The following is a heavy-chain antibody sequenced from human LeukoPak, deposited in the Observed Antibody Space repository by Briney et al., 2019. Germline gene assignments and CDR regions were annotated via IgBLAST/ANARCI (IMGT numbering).Heavy chain of an antibody. CDR1: GGSISTYY. Sequence: SETLSLTCTVSGGSISTYYWTWIRQTPGKRLEWIGYIYSSGTTNYNPSLKSRVTFSVDTSNNHFSLKMTSVTAADTAVYFCARGLRDSRGYYGGIYYSYYIDVWGKGTTVTVSS. CDR2: IYSSGTT. D-gene: IGHD3-22*01. V-gene: IGHV4-59*01. CDR3: ARGLRDSRGYYGGIYYSYYIDV. J-gene: IGHJ6*03.